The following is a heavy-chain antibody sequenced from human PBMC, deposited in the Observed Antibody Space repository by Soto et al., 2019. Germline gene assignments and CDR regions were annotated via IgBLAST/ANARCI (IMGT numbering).Heavy chain of an antibody. CDR3: AIDHQPRGWYHDISCSVEN. Sequence: EVQLVESGGGLVQPGGSLRLSCAGSGFTFSSYWMSWVRQAPGKGLEWVADIKQDGSEKYYVDSVKGRFTVSRDNAKNTLYLQMDSLRAEDTAVYYCAIDHQPRGWYHDISCSVENWGQGTLVTVS. D-gene: IGHD3-22*01. J-gene: IGHJ4*02. CDR1: GFTFSSYW. CDR2: IKQDGSEK. V-gene: IGHV3-7*03.